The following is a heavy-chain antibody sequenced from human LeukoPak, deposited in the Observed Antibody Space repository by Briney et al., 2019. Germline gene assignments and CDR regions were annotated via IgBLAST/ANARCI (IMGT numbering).Heavy chain of an antibody. V-gene: IGHV3-23*01. D-gene: IGHD1-26*01. Sequence: PGGSLRLSCEASGFTVSDYYMSWIRQAPGKGLEWVSTISGSGGSTYYADSVKGRFTIPRDNFKNTLYLQMNSLRAEDTAVYYCAKTMGAIDHDYWGQGTLVTVSS. CDR1: GFTVSDYY. CDR3: AKTMGAIDHDY. J-gene: IGHJ4*02. CDR2: ISGSGGST.